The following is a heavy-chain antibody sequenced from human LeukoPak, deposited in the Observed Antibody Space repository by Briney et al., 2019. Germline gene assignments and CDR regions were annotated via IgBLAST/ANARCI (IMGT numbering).Heavy chain of an antibody. Sequence: SETLSLTCAVYGGSFSGYYWSWIRQPPGKGLEWIGEINHSGSTNYNPSLKSRVTISVDTSKNQFSLKLSSVTAADTAVYYCARRGPKSRRREKDAFDIWGQGTMVTASS. V-gene: IGHV4-34*01. CDR2: INHSGST. CDR3: ARRGPKSRRREKDAFDI. CDR1: GGSFSGYY. J-gene: IGHJ3*02. D-gene: IGHD1-26*01.